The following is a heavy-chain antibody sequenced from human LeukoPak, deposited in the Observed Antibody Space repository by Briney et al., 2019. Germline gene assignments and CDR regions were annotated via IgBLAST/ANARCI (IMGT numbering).Heavy chain of an antibody. CDR3: AKDSYYDYVWGSYRSYPYYFDY. Sequence: GGSLRLSCAASGFTFSSYSMNWVRQAPGKGLEWVSYISSSSSTIYYADSVKGRFTISRDNSKNTLYLQMNSLRAEDTAVYYCAKDSYYDYVWGSYRSYPYYFDYWGQGTLVTVSS. V-gene: IGHV3-48*01. CDR1: GFTFSSYS. CDR2: ISSSSSTI. D-gene: IGHD3-16*02. J-gene: IGHJ4*02.